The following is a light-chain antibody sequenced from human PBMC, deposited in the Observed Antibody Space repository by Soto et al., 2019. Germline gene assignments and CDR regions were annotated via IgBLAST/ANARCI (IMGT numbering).Light chain of an antibody. Sequence: DIQMTQSPSSLSASVGDRVTIICRASPTISNYLNWYQQKPGKAPRLLIYAASSLQSGVPSRFSARGSGTDFTLTISNLQPEDFATYSCQQSYNSPQTFGQGTKVDIK. CDR3: QQSYNSPQT. V-gene: IGKV1-39*01. CDR2: AAS. CDR1: PTISNY. J-gene: IGKJ1*01.